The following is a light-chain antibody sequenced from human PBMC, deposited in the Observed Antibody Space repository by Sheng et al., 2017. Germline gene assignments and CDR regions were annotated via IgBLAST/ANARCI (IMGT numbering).Light chain of an antibody. V-gene: IGKV3-20*01. Sequence: EIVLTQSPGTLSVSPGERATLSCRASQSVSSKLAWYQQKPGQAPRLLIYGATSRATGIPDRFSGSGSGTDFTLTISRLEPEDFAVYYCQQYGSSPLTFGGGTKVEIK. CDR2: GAT. CDR3: QQYGSSPLT. J-gene: IGKJ4*01. CDR1: QSVSSK.